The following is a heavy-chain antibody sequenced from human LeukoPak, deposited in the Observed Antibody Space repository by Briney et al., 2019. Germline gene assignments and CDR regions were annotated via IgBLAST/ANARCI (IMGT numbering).Heavy chain of an antibody. D-gene: IGHD6-19*01. CDR2: IYYSGST. CDR1: GYSISSSNW. J-gene: IGHJ4*02. Sequence: SDTLSLTCAVSGYSISSSNWWGWIRQPPGKGLEWIGYIYYSGSTYYNPSLKSRVTMSVDTSKNQFSLKLSSVTAVDTAVYYCAATATGYSSGWQVGYWGQGTLVTVSS. V-gene: IGHV4-28*01. CDR3: AATATGYSSGWQVGY.